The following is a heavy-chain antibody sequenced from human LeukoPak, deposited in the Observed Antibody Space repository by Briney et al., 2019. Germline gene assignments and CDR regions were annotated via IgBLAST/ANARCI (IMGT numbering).Heavy chain of an antibody. CDR2: INPNSFCT. V-gene: IGHV1-2*02. J-gene: IGHJ4*02. CDR3: EKSIVVIIPSPPAD. D-gene: IGHD3-22*01. CDR1: GYTFNGYL. Sequence: ASVKVSCKASGYTFNGYLIHWVRQAPGQGLEWMGWINPNSFCTKYAQNFHARVTMTKNTSISTAYMDLSSLRSDDTAVYSCEKSIVVIIPSPPADWGQGTLVTVSS.